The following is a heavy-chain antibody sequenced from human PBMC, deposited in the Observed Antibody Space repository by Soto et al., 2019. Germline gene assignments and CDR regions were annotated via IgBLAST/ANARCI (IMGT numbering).Heavy chain of an antibody. Sequence: KPSETLSLTCTVSGGSISSGGYYWGWIRQHTGKGLEWIGYIYYSGSTYYNPSLKSRVTISVDTSKNQFSLKLSSVTAADTAVYYCARERVVVAATRHHYFDYWGQGTLVTVSS. CDR1: GGSISSGGYY. V-gene: IGHV4-31*03. J-gene: IGHJ4*02. CDR3: ARERVVVAATRHHYFDY. D-gene: IGHD2-15*01. CDR2: IYYSGST.